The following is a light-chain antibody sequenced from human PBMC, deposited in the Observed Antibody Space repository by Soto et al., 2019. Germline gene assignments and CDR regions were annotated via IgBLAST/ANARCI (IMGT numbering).Light chain of an antibody. V-gene: IGKV1-33*01. CDR1: QDISNY. Sequence: DIQMTQSPSSLSASVGDRVTITCQASQDISNYLNWYQQKPGKAPKLLIYDASNLETGVPSTFSGSGSGTDFTFTVSSLQPEDIATYYCQQYDSFSVTFGQGTKVEIK. J-gene: IGKJ1*01. CDR2: DAS. CDR3: QQYDSFSVT.